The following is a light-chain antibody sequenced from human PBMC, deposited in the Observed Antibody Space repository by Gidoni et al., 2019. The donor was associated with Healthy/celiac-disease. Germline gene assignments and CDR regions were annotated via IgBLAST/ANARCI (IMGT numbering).Light chain of an antibody. CDR3: QQYGSSPGT. CDR1: QSGTSSY. Sequence: ELVLTQSPGTLSLSPGARATLSCRASQSGTSSYLAWYQQKPAQAPRLLIYGASSKATGIPDRFSGSGSGTYGTLTISRLEREDFAVYYGQQYGSSPGTFGQGTKVEIK. J-gene: IGKJ1*01. V-gene: IGKV3-20*01. CDR2: GAS.